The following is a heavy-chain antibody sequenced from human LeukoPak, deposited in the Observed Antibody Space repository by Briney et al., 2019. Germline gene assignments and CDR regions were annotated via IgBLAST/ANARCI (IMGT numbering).Heavy chain of an antibody. CDR1: GGSISSYY. CDR3: ARGVHDYGDYGVGY. CDR2: IYYSGST. J-gene: IGHJ4*02. Sequence: PSETLSLTCTVSGGSISSYYWSWIRQPPGKGLEWIGYIYYSGSTNYNPSLKSRVTISVDTSKNQFSLKLSSVTAADTAVYYCARGVHDYGDYGVGYWGQGTLVTVSS. D-gene: IGHD4-17*01. V-gene: IGHV4-59*08.